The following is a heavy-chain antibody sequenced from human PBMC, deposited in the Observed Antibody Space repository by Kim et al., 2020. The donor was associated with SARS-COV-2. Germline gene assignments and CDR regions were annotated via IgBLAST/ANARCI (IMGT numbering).Heavy chain of an antibody. V-gene: IGHV7-4-1*02. Sequence: ASVKVSCKASGYSFRTYGIHWVRQAPGQGLEWMGWINTHTENPTHAQGFTGRFVFSLDTSVNTAYLQIISLKAEDTAVYFCAREWEDYRVPDYWGQGTLVTVSS. CDR3: AREWEDYRVPDY. CDR1: GYSFRTYG. CDR2: INTHTENP. J-gene: IGHJ4*02. D-gene: IGHD4-17*01.